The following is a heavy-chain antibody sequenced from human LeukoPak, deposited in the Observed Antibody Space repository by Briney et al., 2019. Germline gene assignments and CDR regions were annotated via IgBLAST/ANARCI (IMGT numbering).Heavy chain of an antibody. CDR1: GFTFINYG. Sequence: GGSLRLSCAASGFTFINYGMTWVRQAPGKGLEWVSSISSSSSYIYYADSVKGRLTTSRDNAKNSLYLYMNSLRAEDTAVYYCARDGRGAVASDYWGQGTLLTVSS. V-gene: IGHV3-21*01. CDR2: ISSSSSYI. J-gene: IGHJ4*02. D-gene: IGHD6-19*01. CDR3: ARDGRGAVASDY.